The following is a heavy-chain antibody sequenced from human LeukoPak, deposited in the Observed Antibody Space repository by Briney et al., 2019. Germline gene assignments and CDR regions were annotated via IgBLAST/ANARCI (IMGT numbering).Heavy chain of an antibody. CDR1: GFTFSNYG. D-gene: IGHD6-25*01. Sequence: GGSLRLSCAASGFTFSNYGMTWVRQAPDKGLEWVSVISYGSGDSTYYTDSVKGRFTISRDNYKNTVFLQMSSLRVEDTAVYYCAPRGIAAYWGQGTLVTVSS. J-gene: IGHJ4*02. CDR3: APRGIAAY. V-gene: IGHV3-23*01. CDR2: ISYGSGDST.